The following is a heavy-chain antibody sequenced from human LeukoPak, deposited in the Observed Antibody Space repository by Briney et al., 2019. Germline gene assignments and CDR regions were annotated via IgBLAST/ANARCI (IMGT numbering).Heavy chain of an antibody. V-gene: IGHV4-61*02. Sequence: SQTLPLTCTVSGGSISSGSYYWSWIRQPAGKGLEWIGRIYTSGSTNYNPSLKSRVTISVDTSKNQFSLKLSSVTAADTAVYYCARVEGSYYVDAFDIWGQGTMVTVSS. CDR3: ARVEGSYYVDAFDI. J-gene: IGHJ3*02. CDR1: GGSISSGSYY. CDR2: IYTSGST. D-gene: IGHD1-26*01.